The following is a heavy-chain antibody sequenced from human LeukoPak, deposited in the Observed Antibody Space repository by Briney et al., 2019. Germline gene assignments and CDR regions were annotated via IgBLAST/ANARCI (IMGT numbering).Heavy chain of an antibody. V-gene: IGHV3-74*01. CDR3: ARDLLRGGAY. J-gene: IGHJ4*02. CDR2: IDTDGSST. D-gene: IGHD1-26*01. CDR1: GFTFNSYW. Sequence: PGGSLRLSCAASGFTFNSYWMHWVRQAPGKGLVWVSRIDTDGSSTNYPDSVKGRFTISRDNAKNTLYLQMNSLRAEDTAVYYCARDLLRGGAYWGQGTRVTVSS.